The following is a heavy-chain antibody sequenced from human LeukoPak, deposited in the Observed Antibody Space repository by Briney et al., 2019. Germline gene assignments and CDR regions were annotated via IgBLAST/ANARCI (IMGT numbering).Heavy chain of an antibody. D-gene: IGHD4-23*01. CDR2: ITSDGSST. J-gene: IGHJ4*02. CDR1: GFTFSNYW. Sequence: GGSLRLSCAASGFTFSNYWMHWVRQAPGKGLEWVSRITSDGSSTSYADSVRGRFTVSRDNAKNRLYLQMNSLRAEDTAVYYCARASTPGGPFDYWGQGTLVTVSS. V-gene: IGHV3-74*01. CDR3: ARASTPGGPFDY.